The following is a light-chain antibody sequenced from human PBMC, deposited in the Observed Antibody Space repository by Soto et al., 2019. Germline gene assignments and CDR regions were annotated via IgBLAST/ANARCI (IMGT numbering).Light chain of an antibody. Sequence: SYELTQAPSESVAPGKTARITCGGNNIGSKSVHWYQQKPGQAPVLVIYYDSDRPSGIPERFSGSNSGNTATLTISRVEAGDEADYYCQVWDSSSDPWVFGGGTKLTVL. J-gene: IGLJ3*02. CDR1: NIGSKS. V-gene: IGLV3-21*04. CDR2: YDS. CDR3: QVWDSSSDPWV.